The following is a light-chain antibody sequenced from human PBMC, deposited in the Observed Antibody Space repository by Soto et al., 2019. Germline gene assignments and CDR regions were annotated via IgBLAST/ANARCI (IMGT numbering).Light chain of an antibody. CDR2: KAS. CDR1: QSIGAW. CDR3: HQDHKYPCT. Sequence: IQMTQSPSTLSASVEDRVTITCRASQSIGAWLAWFHQKPGKAPKLLVYKASTLQTGVPSRFSGSRSGTEFTLTISSLQPDDFATYYCHQDHKYPCTLGQGTKVEIK. J-gene: IGKJ2*02. V-gene: IGKV1-5*03.